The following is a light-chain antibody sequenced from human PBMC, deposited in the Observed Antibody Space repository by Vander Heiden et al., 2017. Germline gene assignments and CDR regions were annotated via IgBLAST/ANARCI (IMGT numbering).Light chain of an antibody. Sequence: SYELPPPPPVSVSPGQTARITCSGEALPKQYAYWYQQKPGEAPVLVIYEDSERPSGIPERFSGSSSGTTVTLTISGVQAEDEADYYCQSADSSGTYVVFGGGTKLTVL. V-gene: IGLV3-25*03. CDR2: EDS. CDR3: QSADSSGTYVV. J-gene: IGLJ2*01. CDR1: ALPKQY.